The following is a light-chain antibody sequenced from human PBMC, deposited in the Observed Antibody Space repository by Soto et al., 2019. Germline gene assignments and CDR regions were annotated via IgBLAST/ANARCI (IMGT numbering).Light chain of an antibody. CDR1: QSVLYSSNNKNY. Sequence: DIVMTQSPDSLAVSLGERATINCKSSQSVLYSSNNKNYLAWYQQKPGQPPKLLIYWASTRESGVPDRFSGSGSGTDFTLTISSLQAEDAAVYYCQQYYTPPPTFGQGTKVEIK. CDR3: QQYYTPPPT. J-gene: IGKJ1*01. V-gene: IGKV4-1*01. CDR2: WAS.